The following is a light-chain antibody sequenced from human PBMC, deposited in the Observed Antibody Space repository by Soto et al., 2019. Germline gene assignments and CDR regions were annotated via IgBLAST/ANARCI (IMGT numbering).Light chain of an antibody. J-gene: IGLJ1*01. CDR1: SSYVGGYNY. Sequence: QSALTQPASVSGSPGQSITISCTGTSSYVGGYNYVSWYQQHPGKAPKLMIYDVSSRPSGVSNRFSGSKSGNTASLTISGLQAEDEADYYCSSHTSSTTEVFGTGTKVTVL. V-gene: IGLV2-14*01. CDR3: SSHTSSTTEV. CDR2: DVS.